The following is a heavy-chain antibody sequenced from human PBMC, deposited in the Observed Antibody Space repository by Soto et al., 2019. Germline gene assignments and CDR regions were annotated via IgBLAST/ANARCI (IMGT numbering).Heavy chain of an antibody. Sequence: GGSLRLSCAASEVTFGKYWMAWVRQAPGKGLEWLANINRDGSEKYYVDSVKGRFTISRDNAKNSLYLQMSSLRVEDTAVYYCARHDDRDANYWGQGTLVTVSS. CDR2: INRDGSEK. CDR1: EVTFGKYW. D-gene: IGHD3-3*01. CDR3: ARHDDRDANY. V-gene: IGHV3-7*01. J-gene: IGHJ4*02.